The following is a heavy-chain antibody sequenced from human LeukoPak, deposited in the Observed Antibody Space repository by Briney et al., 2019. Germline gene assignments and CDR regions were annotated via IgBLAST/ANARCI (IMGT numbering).Heavy chain of an antibody. CDR2: IIPIFGTA. Sequence: SVKVSCKAPGGTFSSYAISWVRQAPGQGLEWMGGIIPIFGTANYAQKFQGRVTITADESTSTAYMELSSLRSEDTAVYYCARVGCSSTSCYTVDPRSYYYYGMDVWGQGTTVTVSS. D-gene: IGHD2-2*02. CDR3: ARVGCSSTSCYTVDPRSYYYYGMDV. CDR1: GGTFSSYA. J-gene: IGHJ6*02. V-gene: IGHV1-69*13.